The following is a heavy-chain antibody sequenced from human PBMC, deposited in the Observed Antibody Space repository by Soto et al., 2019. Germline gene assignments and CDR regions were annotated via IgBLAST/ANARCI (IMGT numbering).Heavy chain of an antibody. J-gene: IGHJ6*02. CDR2: ISYDGSNK. V-gene: IGHV3-30-3*01. Sequence: QVQLVESGGGVVQPGRSLRLSCAASGFTFSSYAMHWVRQAPGKGLEWVAVISYDGSNKYYADSVKGRFTISRDNSKNTLYLQMNSLRAEDTAVYYCARVSAPGIAAAGSFGYGMDVWGQGTTVTVSS. CDR1: GFTFSSYA. D-gene: IGHD6-13*01. CDR3: ARVSAPGIAAAGSFGYGMDV.